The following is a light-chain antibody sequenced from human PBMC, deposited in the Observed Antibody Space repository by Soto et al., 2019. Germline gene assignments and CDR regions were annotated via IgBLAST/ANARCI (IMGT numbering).Light chain of an antibody. J-gene: IGLJ1*01. V-gene: IGLV2-14*01. Sequence: LTQPASVSGSPGQSITISCTGSNSDVGTHNFVSWYQQHPGKAPKLMIYEVSNRPSGVSDRFSGSKSGNTASLTISGLQAEDEAAYYWSSYSSSSTYYVFGTGTKVTVL. CDR1: NSDVGTHNF. CDR2: EVS. CDR3: SSYSSSSTYYV.